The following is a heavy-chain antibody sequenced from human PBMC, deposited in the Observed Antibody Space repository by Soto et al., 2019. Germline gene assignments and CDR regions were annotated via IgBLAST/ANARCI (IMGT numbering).Heavy chain of an antibody. D-gene: IGHD1-1*01. V-gene: IGHV3-23*01. CDR1: GFTFSTYA. J-gene: IGHJ5*02. CDR3: ARRPTATAS. CDR2: ISASGGDT. Sequence: EAQMLESGGGSVQPGGSLRLSCAASGFTFSTYAVAWVRQSLGKGLEWVSSISASGGDTWYADSVKGRFTISRDNSKNTLYLQMNSLRVEDTAVYYCARRPTATASWGQGTLVTVSS.